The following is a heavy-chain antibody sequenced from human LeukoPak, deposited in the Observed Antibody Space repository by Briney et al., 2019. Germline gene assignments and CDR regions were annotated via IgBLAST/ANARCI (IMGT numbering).Heavy chain of an antibody. CDR2: ITSDGGGT. Sequence: GSLRLSCAASGFMFSHSSIHWVRQPPGKGLEYVSAITSDGGGTFYANSVKGRFTISRDNSKDTLSLHMASLTTEDTAVYYCARETATGVTSSWYSDCWGQGTLVTVSS. CDR3: ARETATGVTSSWYSDC. J-gene: IGHJ4*02. CDR1: GFMFSHSS. D-gene: IGHD6-13*01. V-gene: IGHV3-64*01.